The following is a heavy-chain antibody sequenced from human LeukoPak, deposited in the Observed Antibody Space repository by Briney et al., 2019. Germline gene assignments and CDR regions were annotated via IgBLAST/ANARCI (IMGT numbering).Heavy chain of an antibody. CDR1: GYTFSSYG. CDR2: ISAYDGNT. J-gene: IGHJ4*02. CDR3: ARAVRGYSYAYLPY. D-gene: IGHD5-18*01. Sequence: ASVKVSCKASGYTFSSYGISWVRQARGQGLEWMGWISAYDGNTDYAQNLQGRVTMTTDTSTSTAYMELRSLRSDDTAVYYCARAVRGYSYAYLPYWGQGTLVTVSS. V-gene: IGHV1-18*01.